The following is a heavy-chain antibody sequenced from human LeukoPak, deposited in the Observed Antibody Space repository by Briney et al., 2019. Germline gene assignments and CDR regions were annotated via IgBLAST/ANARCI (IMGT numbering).Heavy chain of an antibody. D-gene: IGHD6-13*01. CDR1: GFTFSSYG. CDR2: IRYDGSNK. V-gene: IGHV3-30*02. CDR3: AKDRVDSSSWYGDFDY. J-gene: IGHJ4*02. Sequence: PGGSLRLSCAASGFTFSSYGMHWVRQAPGKGLEGVAFIRYDGSNKYYADSVKGRFTISRDNSKNTLYLQMNSLRAEDTAVYYCAKDRVDSSSWYGDFDYWGQGTLVTVSS.